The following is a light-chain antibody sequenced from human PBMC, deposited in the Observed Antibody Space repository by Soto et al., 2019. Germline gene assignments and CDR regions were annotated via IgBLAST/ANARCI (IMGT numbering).Light chain of an antibody. CDR3: QQYNNWPPST. V-gene: IGKV3-15*01. CDR1: QSVGTN. CDR2: GAS. J-gene: IGKJ1*01. Sequence: IVMTQSPATLSVSPGERATLSCRASQSVGTNLAWYQHRPGQAPRLLIHGASTRATGIPARFSGSGSGTAFTLTFSKLQSEDLAVYYCQQYNNWPPSTFGQGTKVEFK.